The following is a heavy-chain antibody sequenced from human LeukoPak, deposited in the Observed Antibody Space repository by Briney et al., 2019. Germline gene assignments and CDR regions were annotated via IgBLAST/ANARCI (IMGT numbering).Heavy chain of an antibody. V-gene: IGHV3-21*01. CDR3: AREARDGYNLDY. CDR2: ISSSSSYI. Sequence: GGSLRLSCAASGXTFSSYSMNWVRQAPGKGLEWVSSISSSSSYIYYADSVKGRFTISRDNAKNSLYLQMNSLRAEDTAVYYCAREARDGYNLDYWGQGTLVTVSS. J-gene: IGHJ4*02. D-gene: IGHD5-24*01. CDR1: GXTFSSYS.